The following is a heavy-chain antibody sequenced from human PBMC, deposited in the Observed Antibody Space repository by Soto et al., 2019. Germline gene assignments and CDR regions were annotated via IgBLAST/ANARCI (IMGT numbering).Heavy chain of an antibody. J-gene: IGHJ6*02. CDR1: GYTLTELS. Sequence: ASVKVSCKVSGYTLTELSIHWVRQAPGKGLEWMGGFDPEDGETIYAQKFQGRVTMTEDTSTDTAYMEPSSRRSEDTAVYYCAKMGPVGGNSEYYYYGRHAWAQGPTATAS. V-gene: IGHV1-24*01. CDR2: FDPEDGET. CDR3: AKMGPVGGNSEYYYYGRHA. D-gene: IGHD2-21*02.